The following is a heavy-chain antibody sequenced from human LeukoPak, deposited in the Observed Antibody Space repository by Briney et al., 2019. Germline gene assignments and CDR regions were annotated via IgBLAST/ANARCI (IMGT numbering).Heavy chain of an antibody. D-gene: IGHD4-17*01. CDR2: INHSGST. CDR1: GGSISSYY. CDR3: ASVYGDGIDY. V-gene: IGHV4-34*01. Sequence: SETLSLTCTVSGGSISSYYWSWIRQPPGKGLEWIGEINHSGSTNYNPSLKSRVTISVDTSKNQFSLKLSSVTAADTAVYYCASVYGDGIDYWGQGTLVTVSS. J-gene: IGHJ4*02.